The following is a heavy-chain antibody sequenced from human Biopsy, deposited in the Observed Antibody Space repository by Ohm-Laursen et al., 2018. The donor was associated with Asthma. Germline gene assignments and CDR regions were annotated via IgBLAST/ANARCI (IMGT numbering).Heavy chain of an antibody. J-gene: IGHJ5*02. D-gene: IGHD1-26*01. Sequence: ASVKASCKASGYTFTSNAIHWMCQAPGQSLEWMAWLNTVNGNTKYSQQFQGRVTITRDTSASTAYMELSSLTSEDTAVFYCAREVGATRYDPWGQGTLVTVSS. CDR1: GYTFTSNA. V-gene: IGHV1-3*04. CDR2: LNTVNGNT. CDR3: AREVGATRYDP.